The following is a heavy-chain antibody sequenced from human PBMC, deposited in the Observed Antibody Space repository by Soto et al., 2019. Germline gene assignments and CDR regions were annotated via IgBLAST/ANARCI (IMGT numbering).Heavy chain of an antibody. J-gene: IGHJ4*02. V-gene: IGHV2-5*02. CDR2: IYWDDDK. Sequence: QITLKESGPTLVKPTQTLTLTCTFSGFSLSTSGVGVGWIRQPPGKALEWLALIYWDDDKRYTPSLRPRLTITADTSKNQVVFPMIRMDPVDTATYYGAHAFRDNNEYCFDQWGQGTLVTVSS. CDR3: AHAFRDNNEYCFDQ. D-gene: IGHD1-1*01. CDR1: GFSLSTSGVG.